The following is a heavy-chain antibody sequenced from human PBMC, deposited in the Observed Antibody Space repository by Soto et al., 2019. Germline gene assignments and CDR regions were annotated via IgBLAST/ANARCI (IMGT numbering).Heavy chain of an antibody. V-gene: IGHV3-21*01. Sequence: PXGSLVLSCAASGFTFSSYSMNWVRQAPGKGLEWVSSISSSSSYIYYADSVKGRFTISRDNAKNSLYLQMNSLRAEDTAVYYCARGYPPENFDYWGQGTLVTVS. CDR3: ARGYPPENFDY. J-gene: IGHJ4*02. D-gene: IGHD1-1*01. CDR2: ISSSSSYI. CDR1: GFTFSSYS.